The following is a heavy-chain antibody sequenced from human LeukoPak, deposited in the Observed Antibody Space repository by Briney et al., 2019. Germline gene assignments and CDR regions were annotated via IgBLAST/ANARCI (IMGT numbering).Heavy chain of an antibody. CDR3: ARDGAYYYYGMDV. CDR1: GFTFSTYS. J-gene: IGHJ6*02. CDR2: ISSSSSYI. V-gene: IGHV3-21*01. Sequence: GGSLRLSCAASGFTFSTYSMNWVRQAPGKGLEWVSSISSSSSYIYYADSVKGRFTISRDNAKNSLYLQMNSLRAEDTAVYYCARDGAYYYYGMDVWGQGTTVTVSS. D-gene: IGHD1-26*01.